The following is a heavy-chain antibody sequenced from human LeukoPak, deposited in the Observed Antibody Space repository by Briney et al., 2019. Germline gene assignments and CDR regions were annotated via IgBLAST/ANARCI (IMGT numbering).Heavy chain of an antibody. J-gene: IGHJ4*02. CDR3: ATGSSWYFEY. V-gene: IGHV3-21*01. D-gene: IGHD6-13*01. CDR1: GFTFSNYN. Sequence: PGGSLRLSCAASGFTFSNYNMNWVRQAPGKGLEWVSSCSSSSSYIYYADSVKGRFTISRDNAKNSLYLRMNSLRAEDTAVYYCATGSSWYFEYWGQGTLVTVSS. CDR2: CSSSSSYI.